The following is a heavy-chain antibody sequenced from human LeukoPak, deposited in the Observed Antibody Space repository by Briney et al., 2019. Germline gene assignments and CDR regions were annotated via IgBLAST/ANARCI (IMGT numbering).Heavy chain of an antibody. Sequence: GSLRLSCAASGFTFSSFWMTWVRQAPGKGLEWVSSISSSSSYIYYADSVKGRFTISRDNAKNSLYLQMNSLRAEDTAVYYCARVGDGYNSRAFDIWGQGTMVTVSS. D-gene: IGHD5-24*01. V-gene: IGHV3-21*01. CDR1: GFTFSSFW. J-gene: IGHJ3*02. CDR3: ARVGDGYNSRAFDI. CDR2: ISSSSSYI.